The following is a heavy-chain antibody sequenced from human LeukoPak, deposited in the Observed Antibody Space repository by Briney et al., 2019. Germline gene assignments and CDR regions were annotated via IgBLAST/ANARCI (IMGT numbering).Heavy chain of an antibody. V-gene: IGHV3-48*03. Sequence: GGSLRLSCSASGFTFSSYEMNWVPQAPGKGLEWVSYISSSGSTIYYADSVKGRFTISRDNAKNSLYLQMNSLRAEDTAVYYCAELGITMIGGVWGQGTMVTVSS. J-gene: IGHJ3*01. D-gene: IGHD3-10*02. CDR2: ISSSGSTI. CDR1: GFTFSSYE. CDR3: AELGITMIGGV.